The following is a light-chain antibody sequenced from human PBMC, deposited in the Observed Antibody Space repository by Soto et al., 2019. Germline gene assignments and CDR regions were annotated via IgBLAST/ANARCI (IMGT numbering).Light chain of an antibody. CDR2: KVS. J-gene: IGKJ2*01. CDR1: QSLVHSDGNTC. CDR3: TQATQFLPYT. Sequence: DLVMTQTPLSSPVTLGQPASLSFRSSQSLVHSDGNTCLSWLQQRPGQPPRLLIYKVSNRFSGVPDSFSGKGAGTDFTLKISGVEAEDVGVCNCTQATQFLPYTFGQGTKLEIK. V-gene: IGKV2-24*01.